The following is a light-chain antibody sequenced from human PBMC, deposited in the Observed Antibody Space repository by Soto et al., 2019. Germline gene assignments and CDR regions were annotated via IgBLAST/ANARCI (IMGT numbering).Light chain of an antibody. CDR2: AVT. CDR1: SSDVGAYDY. Sequence: QSALTQPPSASGSPGQSVTISCTGTSSDVGAYDYVSWYQHHPGKAPKLMIYAVTDRPSGVSSRFSGSKSGNTASLTISGLQAEDEADYYCSSYTSSSTLFGTGTKLTVL. V-gene: IGLV2-14*01. CDR3: SSYTSSSTL. J-gene: IGLJ1*01.